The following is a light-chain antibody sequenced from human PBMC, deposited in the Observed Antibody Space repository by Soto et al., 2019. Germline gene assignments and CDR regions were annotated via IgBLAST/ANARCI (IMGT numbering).Light chain of an antibody. CDR2: AVS. CDR1: SSDVGGYNS. J-gene: IGLJ1*01. CDR3: SSYTTSSTLDSV. Sequence: QSALSQPASVSGSPGQSITISCTGTSSDVGGYNSVSWYQQHPGKAPKLMIYAVSNRPSGVSNRFSGSKSGNTASLTISGLQAADEAHYYCSSYTTSSTLDSVFGTGTKLNVL. V-gene: IGLV2-14*01.